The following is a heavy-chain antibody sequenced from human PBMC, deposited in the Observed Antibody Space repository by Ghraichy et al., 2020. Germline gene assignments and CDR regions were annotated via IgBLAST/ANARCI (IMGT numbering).Heavy chain of an antibody. D-gene: IGHD6-19*01. CDR3: ARGPGMAVGKGYFDY. Sequence: SLNISCAASGFTSANYAMHWVRQAPGKGLEWVSGISWNSGSIEYADSVKGRFTISRDNAKNSLYLQMNSLRVEDTALYYCARGPGMAVGKGYFDYWGQGNLVIVSS. CDR1: GFTSANYA. CDR2: ISWNSGSI. J-gene: IGHJ4*02. V-gene: IGHV3-9*02.